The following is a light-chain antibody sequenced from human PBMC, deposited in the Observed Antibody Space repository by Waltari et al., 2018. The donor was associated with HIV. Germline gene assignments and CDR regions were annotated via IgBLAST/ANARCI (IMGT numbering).Light chain of an antibody. CDR3: SSYAGSNNKV. V-gene: IGLV2-8*01. CDR1: SSDVGGYNY. CDR2: EVS. Sequence: QSALTQPPSASGSPGQSVTISCTGTSSDVGGYNYVSWYQQHPGKAPKLLIYEVSKRPSGVPNRFSGSKYGNTASLSVSGLQADDEADYYCSSYAGSNNKVFGGGTKLTVL. J-gene: IGLJ3*02.